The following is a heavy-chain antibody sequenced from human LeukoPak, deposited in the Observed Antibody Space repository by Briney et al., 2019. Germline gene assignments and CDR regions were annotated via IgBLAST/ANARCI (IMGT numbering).Heavy chain of an antibody. V-gene: IGHV3-9*01. Sequence: GRSLRLSCAASGFTFDDYAMHWVRHAPGKGLEWVSGISWNSGSIGYADSVKGRFTISRDNAKNSLYLQMNSLRAEDTALYYCARRGWYSGYHFDYWGQGTLVTVSS. CDR3: ARRGWYSGYHFDY. CDR2: ISWNSGSI. J-gene: IGHJ4*02. D-gene: IGHD5-12*01. CDR1: GFTFDDYA.